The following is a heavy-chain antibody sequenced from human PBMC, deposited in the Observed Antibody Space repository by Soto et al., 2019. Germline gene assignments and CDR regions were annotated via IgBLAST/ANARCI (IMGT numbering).Heavy chain of an antibody. CDR2: IIPIFGTA. CDR3: ARQIGSRGVYYYGMDV. D-gene: IGHD2-15*01. V-gene: IGHV1-69*13. CDR1: GGTFSSYA. J-gene: IGHJ6*02. Sequence: SVKVSCKASGGTFSSYAISWVRQAPGQGLEWMGGIIPIFGTANYAQKFQGRVTIAADESTSTAYMELSSLRSEDTAVYYCARQIGSRGVYYYGMDVWGQGTTVTVSS.